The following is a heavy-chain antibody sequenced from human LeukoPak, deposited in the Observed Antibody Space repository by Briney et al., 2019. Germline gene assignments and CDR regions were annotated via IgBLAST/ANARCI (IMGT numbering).Heavy chain of an antibody. J-gene: IGHJ4*02. Sequence: ASVKVSCKASGYTFTSYDINWVRQATGQGLEWMGWMNPNSDNTGYAQKFQGRVTMTRNASISTGYMELSSLRSEDTAVYYCARSGYSYGYDYRGQGTLVTVSS. CDR1: GYTFTSYD. V-gene: IGHV1-8*01. CDR2: MNPNSDNT. CDR3: ARSGYSYGYDY. D-gene: IGHD5-18*01.